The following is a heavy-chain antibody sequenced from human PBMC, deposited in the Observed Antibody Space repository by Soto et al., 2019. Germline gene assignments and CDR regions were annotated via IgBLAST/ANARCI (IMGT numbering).Heavy chain of an antibody. J-gene: IGHJ5*02. CDR3: AKAPSSDCNSGACSLRS. Sequence: EVQLLESGAGLVQPGGSLRLSCAASGFTFSNYGMSWVRQAPGKGLEWVSSISGGNTFYAGSVKGRFTISRDNSKNTLYLQMNSLTAEDTAVYYCAKAPSSDCNSGACSLRSWGQGTLVTVSS. CDR2: ISGGNT. D-gene: IGHD2-21*01. CDR1: GFTFSNYG. V-gene: IGHV3-23*01.